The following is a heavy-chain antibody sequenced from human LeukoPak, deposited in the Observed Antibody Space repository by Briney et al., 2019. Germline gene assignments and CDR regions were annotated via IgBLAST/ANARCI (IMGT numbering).Heavy chain of an antibody. CDR2: IYHSGST. D-gene: IGHD3-22*01. CDR1: GYSISSGYY. Sequence: PSETLSLTCAVSGYSISSGYYWGWIRPPPGKGLEWIGSIYHSGSTYYNPSLKSRVTISVDTSKNQFSLKLSSVTAADTAVYYCARISDDYYDSSGYFDYWGQGTLVTVSS. CDR3: ARISDDYYDSSGYFDY. J-gene: IGHJ4*02. V-gene: IGHV4-38-2*01.